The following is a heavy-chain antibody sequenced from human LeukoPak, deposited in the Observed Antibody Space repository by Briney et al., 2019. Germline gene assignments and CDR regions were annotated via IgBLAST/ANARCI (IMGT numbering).Heavy chain of an antibody. CDR3: ARGGSGWSKKRNYFDY. CDR2: INHSGST. J-gene: IGHJ4*02. Sequence: PSETLSLTCTVSGGSISSYYWSWIRQPPGKGLEWIGEINHSGSTNYNPSLKSRVTISVDTSKNQFSLKLSSVTAADTAVYYCARGGSGWSKKRNYFDYWGQGTLVTVSS. V-gene: IGHV4-34*01. D-gene: IGHD6-19*01. CDR1: GGSISSYY.